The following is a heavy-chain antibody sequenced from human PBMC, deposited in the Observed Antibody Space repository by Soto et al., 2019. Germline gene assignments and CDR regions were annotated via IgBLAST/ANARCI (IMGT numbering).Heavy chain of an antibody. J-gene: IGHJ6*02. V-gene: IGHV3-66*01. Sequence: EVQLVESGGGLVQPGGSLRLSCAASGFTVSSNYMSWVRQAPGKGLEWVSVIYSGGSTYYADSVKGRFTISRDNSKNTLYIQMNSLRAEDTAVYYCARDHSSSSGRGYYYGMDVWGQGTTVTVSS. CDR1: GFTVSSNY. D-gene: IGHD6-6*01. CDR2: IYSGGST. CDR3: ARDHSSSSGRGYYYGMDV.